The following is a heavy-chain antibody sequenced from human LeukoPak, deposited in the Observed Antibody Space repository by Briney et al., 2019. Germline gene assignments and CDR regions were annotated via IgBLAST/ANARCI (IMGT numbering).Heavy chain of an antibody. D-gene: IGHD3-22*01. CDR2: IYYSGST. CDR1: GGSISSYY. V-gene: IGHV4-59*08. Sequence: SETLSLTCTVSGGSISSYYWSWIRQPPGKGLEWIGYIYYSGSTNYNPSLKSRVTISVDTSKNQFSPKLSSVTAADTAVYYCAAWTAYDSSGPGGFQHWGQGTLVTVSS. J-gene: IGHJ1*01. CDR3: AAWTAYDSSGPGGFQH.